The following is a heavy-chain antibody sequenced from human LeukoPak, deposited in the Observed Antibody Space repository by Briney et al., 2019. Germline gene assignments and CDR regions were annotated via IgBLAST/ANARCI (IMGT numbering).Heavy chain of an antibody. CDR2: IYYGGST. V-gene: IGHV4-59*01. CDR1: GGSISSYY. J-gene: IGHJ5*02. CDR3: ARDRAENWFDP. D-gene: IGHD6-25*01. Sequence: SETLSLTCTVSGGSISSYYWSWIRQPPGRGLEWIGYIYYGGSTNYNPSLKSRVTISVDTSKNQFSLKLSSVTAADTAVYYCARDRAENWFDPWGQGTLVTVSS.